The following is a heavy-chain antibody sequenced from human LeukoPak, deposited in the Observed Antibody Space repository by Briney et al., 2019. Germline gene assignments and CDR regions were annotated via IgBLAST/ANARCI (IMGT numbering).Heavy chain of an antibody. D-gene: IGHD3-9*01. CDR1: GFSLSTSGMC. Sequence: SGSGPTLVNPTQTLTLTCTFSGFSLSTSGMCVSWIRQPPGKALEWLARIDWDDDKYYSTSLKTRLTISKDTSKKQVVLTMTNMDPVDTATYYCARTIKPYYDILTGYYNSEYYYGMDVWGQGTTVTVSS. CDR3: ARTIKPYYDILTGYYNSEYYYGMDV. J-gene: IGHJ6*02. V-gene: IGHV2-70*11. CDR2: IDWDDDK.